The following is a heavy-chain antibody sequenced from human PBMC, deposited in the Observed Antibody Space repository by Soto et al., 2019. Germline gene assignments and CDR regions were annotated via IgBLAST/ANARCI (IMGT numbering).Heavy chain of an antibody. CDR1: GGSITNNNW. Sequence: SETLSLTCNVSGGSITNNNWWSWVRQPPGKGLEWIGAIYHSGHTSFNPSLKSRATLSLDYSDNQFSLKLTSATAADTAIYYCASIAYSASGFDYWGQGTLVTVSS. D-gene: IGHD1-26*01. CDR3: ASIAYSASGFDY. CDR2: IYHSGHT. V-gene: IGHV4-4*02. J-gene: IGHJ4*02.